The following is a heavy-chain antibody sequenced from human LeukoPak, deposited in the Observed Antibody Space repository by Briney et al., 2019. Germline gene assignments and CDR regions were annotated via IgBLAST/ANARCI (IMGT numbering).Heavy chain of an antibody. CDR2: IYSSGST. J-gene: IGHJ4*02. Sequence: SETLSLTCTVSGGSISSYYWSWIRQPPGRGLEWIGYIYSSGSTNYSPSLKSRVTISVDTSKNQFSLKLSSVTAADTAVYYCARGVNRYSSSWYGGAYYFDYWGQGTLVTVSS. CDR3: ARGVNRYSSSWYGGAYYFDY. D-gene: IGHD6-13*01. CDR1: GGSISSYY. V-gene: IGHV4-4*09.